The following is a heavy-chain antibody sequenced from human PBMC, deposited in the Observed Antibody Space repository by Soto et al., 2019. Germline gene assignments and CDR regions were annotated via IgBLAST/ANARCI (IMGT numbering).Heavy chain of an antibody. CDR2: INPNSGGT. J-gene: IGHJ6*03. CDR3: ARDRARITMVRGGYYMDV. Sequence: GASVKVSCKASGYTFTGYYMHWVRQAPGQGLEWMGWINPNSGGTNYAQKFQGWVTMTRDTSISTAYMELRRLRSDDTAVYYCARDRARITMVRGGYYMDVWGKGTTVTVSS. CDR1: GYTFTGYY. D-gene: IGHD3-10*01. V-gene: IGHV1-2*04.